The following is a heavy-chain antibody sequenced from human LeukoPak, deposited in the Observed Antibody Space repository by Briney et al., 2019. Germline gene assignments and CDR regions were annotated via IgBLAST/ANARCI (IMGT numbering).Heavy chain of an antibody. V-gene: IGHV3-74*03. J-gene: IGHJ4*02. CDR1: GFTFSSCW. Sequence: GPLRLSCAASGFTFSSCWMHGVRQPPGRGLLWVSHINGDGGSTTYADSVKGRFTISRDNAKNTLYLQMNSLRAEDTAVFYCTRSLNYGFDYWGQGTLVTVSS. CDR2: INGDGGST. CDR3: TRSLNYGFDY. D-gene: IGHD5-24*01.